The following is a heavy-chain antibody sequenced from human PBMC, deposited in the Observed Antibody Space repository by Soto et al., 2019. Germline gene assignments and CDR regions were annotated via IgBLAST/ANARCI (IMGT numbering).Heavy chain of an antibody. Sequence: PSETLSLTCTVSGGSISSYYWSWIRQPAGKGLEWIGRIYTSRSTNYNPSLKSRVTMSVDTSKNQFSLKLSSVTAADTAVYYCARDPNGIAVAGTFDYWGQGTLVTVSS. D-gene: IGHD6-19*01. CDR3: ARDPNGIAVAGTFDY. CDR1: GGSISSYY. V-gene: IGHV4-4*07. J-gene: IGHJ4*02. CDR2: IYTSRST.